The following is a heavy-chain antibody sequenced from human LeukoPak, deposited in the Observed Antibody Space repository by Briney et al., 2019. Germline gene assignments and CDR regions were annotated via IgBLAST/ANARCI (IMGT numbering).Heavy chain of an antibody. CDR1: GFPFSTYS. CDR3: AREPIAAAGTDY. D-gene: IGHD6-13*01. CDR2: IKQDGSEK. V-gene: IGHV3-7*01. J-gene: IGHJ4*02. Sequence: GGSLRLSCVTSGFPFSTYSMNWVRQAPGKGLEWVANIKQDGSEKYYVDSVKGRFTISRDNAKNSLYLQMNSLRAEDTAVYYCAREPIAAAGTDYWGQGTLVTVSS.